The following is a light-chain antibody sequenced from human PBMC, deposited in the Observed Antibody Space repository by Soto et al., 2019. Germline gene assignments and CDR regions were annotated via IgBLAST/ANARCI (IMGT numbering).Light chain of an antibody. Sequence: QSALTQPASVSGSPGQSITISCSGPRSDVGGYNLVSWYQQPPGKAPNLMISEGSKRPAGIAARSCGSKSGSTASLTISGLQDEDEADYYCCSYAGTSTHIVFGGGTQLTVL. V-gene: IGLV2-23*01. CDR1: RSDVGGYNL. J-gene: IGLJ7*01. CDR3: CSYAGTSTHIV. CDR2: EGS.